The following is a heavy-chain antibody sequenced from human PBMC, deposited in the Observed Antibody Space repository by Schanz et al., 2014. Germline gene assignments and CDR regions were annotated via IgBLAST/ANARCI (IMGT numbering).Heavy chain of an antibody. CDR1: GFMFSSYG. V-gene: IGHV3-74*01. J-gene: IGHJ2*01. CDR3: AKDAPYPFDL. Sequence: EVQLLESGGGLVQPGGSLRLSCAASGFMFSSYGMHWVRQVPGKGLVWVARINSVGSNTDYADSVTGRFTISRDNSKNTLYLQMNSLRAEDTAIYYCAKDAPYPFDLWGRGTLITVSS. CDR2: INSVGSNT.